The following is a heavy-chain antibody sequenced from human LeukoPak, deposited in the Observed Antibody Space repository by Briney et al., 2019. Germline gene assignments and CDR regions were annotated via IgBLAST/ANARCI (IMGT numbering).Heavy chain of an antibody. Sequence: GGSLRLSCAASGFTFSRYEMNWVRQAPGKGLEWVSYISRSGDTIYFADSVKGRFTISRDNAKNSLYLQMSSLRAEDTAVYYCARDYASDYWGQGTLVTISS. CDR2: ISRSGDTI. CDR1: GFTFSRYE. D-gene: IGHD3-10*01. V-gene: IGHV3-48*03. J-gene: IGHJ4*02. CDR3: ARDYASDY.